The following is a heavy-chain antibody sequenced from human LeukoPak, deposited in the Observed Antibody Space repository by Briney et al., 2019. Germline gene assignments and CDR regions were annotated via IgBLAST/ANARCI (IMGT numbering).Heavy chain of an antibody. CDR2: ISAYNGNT. V-gene: IGHV1-18*01. Sequence: GASVKVSCKASGYTFTSYGISWVRQAPGQGLEWMGWISAYNGNTNYAQKFQGRVTITADESTSTAYMELSSLRSEDTAVYYCAREGKGDYVRYWGQGTLVTVSS. CDR1: GYTFTSYG. CDR3: AREGKGDYVRY. J-gene: IGHJ4*02.